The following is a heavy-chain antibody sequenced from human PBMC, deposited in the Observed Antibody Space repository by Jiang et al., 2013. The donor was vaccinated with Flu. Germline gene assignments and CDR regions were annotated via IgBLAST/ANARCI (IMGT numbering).Heavy chain of an antibody. D-gene: IGHD2-2*01. Sequence: ASGFTFSSYAMSWVRQAPGKGLEWVSAISGSGGSTYYADSVKGRFTISRDNSKNTLYLQMNSLRAEDTAVYYCAKGQRAFTMPQLVDYWGQGTLVTVSS. CDR1: GFTFSSYA. CDR3: AKGQRAFTMPQLVDY. V-gene: IGHV3-23*01. J-gene: IGHJ4*02. CDR2: ISGSGGST.